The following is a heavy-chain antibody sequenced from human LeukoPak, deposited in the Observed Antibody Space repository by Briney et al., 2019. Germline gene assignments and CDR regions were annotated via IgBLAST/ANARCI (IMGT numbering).Heavy chain of an antibody. CDR3: ARGRFVEQQVWFDP. V-gene: IGHV4-30-4*01. J-gene: IGHJ5*02. D-gene: IGHD6-13*01. Sequence: NPSETLSLTCTVSGDSISSGDYYWNWIRQPPGKGLEWIGYIYYSGSTYYNPSLKSRITISVDTSKNQFSLKLISVAAADTAVYYCARGRFVEQQVWFDPWGQGTLVIVSS. CDR2: IYYSGST. CDR1: GDSISSGDYY.